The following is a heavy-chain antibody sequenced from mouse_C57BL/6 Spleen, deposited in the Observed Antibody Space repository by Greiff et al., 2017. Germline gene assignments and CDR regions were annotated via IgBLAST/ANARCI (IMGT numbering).Heavy chain of an antibody. V-gene: IGHV5-17*01. CDR3: ARGYYVDYYAMDY. Sequence: EVQLVESGGGLVKPGGSLKLSCAASGFTFSDYGMHWVRQAPEKGLEWVAYISSGSSTIYYADTVKGGFTIFRDNAKNTLFLQMTSLRSEDTAMYYCARGYYVDYYAMDYWGQGTSVTVSS. CDR2: ISSGSSTI. CDR1: GFTFSDYG. J-gene: IGHJ4*01. D-gene: IGHD2-3*01.